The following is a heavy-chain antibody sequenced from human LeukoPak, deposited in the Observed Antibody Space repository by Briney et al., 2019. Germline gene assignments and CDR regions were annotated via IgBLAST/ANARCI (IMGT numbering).Heavy chain of an antibody. J-gene: IGHJ4*02. CDR3: ARVPSDY. Sequence: KPGGSLRLSCAASGFTFSTYSMNWVRQAPGKGLEWVSSISSGSSYIYYADSVKGRFTISRENATNSLHLKVNSMRAEDTAMYFCARVPSDYWGQGTLVTVSS. CDR1: GFTFSTYS. CDR2: ISSGSSYI. V-gene: IGHV3-21*01.